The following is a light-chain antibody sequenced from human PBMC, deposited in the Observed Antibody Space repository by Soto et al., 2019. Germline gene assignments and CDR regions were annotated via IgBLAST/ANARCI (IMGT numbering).Light chain of an antibody. Sequence: DNVLTMSLGTLSLSPGERATLSCRAIESASDNYLAWYQQRSGQVPRLVIYGASSRASAVPDRFSGSGSGTDFTLTVSRLEPEDFAVYYCQQRSNLLPITFGQGTRLEIK. CDR3: QQRSNLLPIT. CDR2: GAS. V-gene: IGKV3D-20*02. J-gene: IGKJ5*01. CDR1: ESASDNY.